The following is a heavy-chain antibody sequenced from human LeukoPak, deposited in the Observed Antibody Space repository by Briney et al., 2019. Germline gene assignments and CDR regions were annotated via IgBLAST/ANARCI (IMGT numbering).Heavy chain of an antibody. CDR1: GFTFSSYS. J-gene: IGHJ4*02. Sequence: PGGSLRLSCAASGFTFSSYSMNWVRQAPGKGLEWVSYISSSSSTIYYADSVKGRFTISRDNAKNSLYPQTNSLRAEDTAVYYCARDPPPTYYYDSSGYTFDYWGQGTLVTVSS. V-gene: IGHV3-48*01. D-gene: IGHD3-22*01. CDR3: ARDPPPTYYYDSSGYTFDY. CDR2: ISSSSSTI.